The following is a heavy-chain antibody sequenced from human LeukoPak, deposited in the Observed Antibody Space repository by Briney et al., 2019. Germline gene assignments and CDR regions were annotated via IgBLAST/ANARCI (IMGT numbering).Heavy chain of an antibody. D-gene: IGHD2-21*02. V-gene: IGHV4-4*07. Sequence: KASETLSLTCTVSGGSISSYYWSWIRRPAGKGLEWIGRIYTSGSTNYNPSLKSRVTISVDTSKNQFSLKLSSVTAADTAVYYCARGTKDMLHIVVVTAILRYFDLWGRGTLVTVSS. CDR2: IYTSGST. CDR1: GGSISSYY. J-gene: IGHJ2*01. CDR3: ARGTKDMLHIVVVTAILRYFDL.